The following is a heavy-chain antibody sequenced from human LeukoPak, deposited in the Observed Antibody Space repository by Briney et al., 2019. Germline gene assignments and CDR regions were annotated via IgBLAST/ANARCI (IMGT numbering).Heavy chain of an antibody. D-gene: IGHD5-24*01. V-gene: IGHV3-30-3*01. CDR3: AKGKDGFNYEDY. Sequence: GGSLRLSCAASGFTFSDYVMHWVRQAPGKGLEWVAVISYDGSKNYYADSVKGRFTISRDNSKNTLYLQLNTLRAEDTAVYYCAKGKDGFNYEDYWGQGALVTVSS. CDR1: GFTFSDYV. CDR2: ISYDGSKN. J-gene: IGHJ4*02.